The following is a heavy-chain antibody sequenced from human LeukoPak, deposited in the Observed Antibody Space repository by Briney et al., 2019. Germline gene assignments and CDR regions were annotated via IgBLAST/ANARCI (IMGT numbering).Heavy chain of an antibody. CDR1: GGSISSSTYY. Sequence: SETLSLTCTVSGGSISSSTYYWGWIRQPPGKELEWIGYIYYSGSTNYNPSLKSRVTISVDTSKNQFSLKLSSVTAADTAVYYCAREVVAAAGTVDYWGQGALVTVSS. D-gene: IGHD6-13*01. V-gene: IGHV4-61*01. CDR3: AREVVAAAGTVDY. CDR2: IYYSGST. J-gene: IGHJ4*02.